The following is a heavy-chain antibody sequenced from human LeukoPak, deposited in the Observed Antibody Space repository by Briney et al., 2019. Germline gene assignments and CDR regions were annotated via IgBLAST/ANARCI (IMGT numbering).Heavy chain of an antibody. V-gene: IGHV4-59*02. J-gene: IGHJ4*02. CDR1: GGSVSDYC. CDR2: IYYTET. D-gene: IGHD7-27*01. Sequence: PSETLSLTCTVSGGSVSDYCWGWIRQSPGKALEWIGYIYYTETSYNPSLKSRVTISADTSRDQFSLKLSSVTAADTAVYYCASRKLGNDYWGQGILVTVTS. CDR3: ASRKLGNDY.